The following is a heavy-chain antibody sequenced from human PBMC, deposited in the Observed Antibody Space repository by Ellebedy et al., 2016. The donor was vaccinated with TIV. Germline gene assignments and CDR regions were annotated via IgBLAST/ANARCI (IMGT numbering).Heavy chain of an antibody. D-gene: IGHD6-19*01. CDR1: GYSFTSYW. V-gene: IGHV5-10-1*01. CDR3: ARPLAVAGTGYYGMDV. CDR2: IDPSDSYT. Sequence: GESLKISCKGSGYSFTSYWISWVRQMPGKGLEWMGRIDPSDSYTNYSPSFQGHVTISADKSISTAYLQWSSLKASDTAMYYCARPLAVAGTGYYGMDVWGQGTTVTVSS. J-gene: IGHJ6*02.